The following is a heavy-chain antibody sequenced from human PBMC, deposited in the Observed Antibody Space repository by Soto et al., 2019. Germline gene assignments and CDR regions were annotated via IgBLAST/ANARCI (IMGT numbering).Heavy chain of an antibody. D-gene: IGHD6-13*01. V-gene: IGHV1-8*01. CDR3: ARSGYSCSWYYYYYYGMDV. CDR2: MNPNSGNT. Sequence: QVQLVQSGAEVKKPGASVKVSCKASGYTFTSYDINWVRQATGQGLEWMGWMNPNSGNTGYAQKFQGRVTMTRNTSISTAYMELSSLRSDDTAVYSCARSGYSCSWYYYYYYGMDVWGQGTTVTVSS. CDR1: GYTFTSYD. J-gene: IGHJ6*02.